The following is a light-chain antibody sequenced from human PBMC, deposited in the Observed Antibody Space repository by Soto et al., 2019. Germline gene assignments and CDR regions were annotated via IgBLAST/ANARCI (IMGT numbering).Light chain of an antibody. CDR2: GAS. V-gene: IGKV3D-7*01. CDR1: QSISSSY. CDR3: QHYYNLPST. J-gene: IGKJ5*01. Sequence: EVVLTQSPATLSLSPGEGATLSCRVSQSISSSYLSWYQQRPGQAPRLLIYGASTRATGIPARFSGSGRGSGTDFTLAISSLLPEHFAVYYCQHYYNLPSTVGQGTRLESK.